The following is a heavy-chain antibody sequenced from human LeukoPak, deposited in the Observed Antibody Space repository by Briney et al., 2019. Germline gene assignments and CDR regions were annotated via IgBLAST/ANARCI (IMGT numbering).Heavy chain of an antibody. V-gene: IGHV3-30*02. CDR2: IRYDGSNK. Sequence: GGSLRLSCAASGFTFSSYGMHWVRQAPGKGLEWVAFIRYDGSNKYYADSVKGRFTISRDNSKNTLYLQMNSLRAEDTAVYYCSGSIYYYYYYYMDVWGKGTTVTISS. CDR1: GFTFSSYG. CDR3: SGSIYYYYYYYMDV. D-gene: IGHD3-10*01. J-gene: IGHJ6*03.